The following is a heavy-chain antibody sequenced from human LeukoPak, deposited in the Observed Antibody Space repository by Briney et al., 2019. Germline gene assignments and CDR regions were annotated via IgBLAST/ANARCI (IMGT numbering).Heavy chain of an antibody. CDR1: GFAFSDYY. Sequence: PGGSLRLSCAASGFAFSDYYMSWIRQAPGKGLEWLSYISSSGNIIYSADSVKGRFAISRDNAKKSLHLQMNGLRAEDTAVYYCASLGYFDSGALYHLDGFHIWGQETMVAVSS. CDR3: ASLGYFDSGALYHLDGFHI. V-gene: IGHV3-11*04. J-gene: IGHJ3*02. D-gene: IGHD3-22*01. CDR2: ISSSGNII.